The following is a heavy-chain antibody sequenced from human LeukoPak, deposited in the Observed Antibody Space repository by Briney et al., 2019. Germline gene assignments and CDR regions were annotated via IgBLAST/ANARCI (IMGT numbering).Heavy chain of an antibody. V-gene: IGHV3-23*01. CDR3: AKAGFGSGHAFDI. J-gene: IGHJ3*02. Sequence: PGGSLRLSCAASRFTFSNYWMTWVRQAPGKGLEWVSAISGSGGSTYYADSVKGRFTISRDNSKNTLYLQMNSLRAEDTAVYYCAKAGFGSGHAFDIWGQGTMVTVSS. D-gene: IGHD3-10*01. CDR2: ISGSGGST. CDR1: RFTFSNYW.